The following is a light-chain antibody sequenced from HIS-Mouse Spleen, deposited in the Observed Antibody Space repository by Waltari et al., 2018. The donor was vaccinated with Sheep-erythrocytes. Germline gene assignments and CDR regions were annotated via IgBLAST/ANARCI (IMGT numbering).Light chain of an antibody. Sequence: SYELTQPPSVSVSPGQTASITCLGDKLGDTSAYWYHKKPGQSPVLVIYQDSKRPSGIPERFSGSNSGNTATLTISGTQAMDEADYYCQAWDSSTAVFGGGTKLTVL. J-gene: IGLJ2*01. CDR3: QAWDSSTAV. CDR2: QDS. CDR1: KLGDTS. V-gene: IGLV3-1*01.